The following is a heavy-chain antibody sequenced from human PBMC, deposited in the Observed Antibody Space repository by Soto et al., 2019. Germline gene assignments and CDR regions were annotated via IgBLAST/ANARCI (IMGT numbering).Heavy chain of an antibody. CDR1: GGSISSYY. CDR3: ARDGSDSYGLDV. CDR2: IYNGGNT. Sequence: SETLSVTCTVSGGSISSYYWSWIRQSAGKGLEWIGRIYNGGNTQYNPSLKSRVTMSADTSKNQFSLRLNSVTAADTAVYYCARDGSDSYGLDVWGQGTTVTVSS. V-gene: IGHV4-4*07. J-gene: IGHJ6*02. D-gene: IGHD3-10*01.